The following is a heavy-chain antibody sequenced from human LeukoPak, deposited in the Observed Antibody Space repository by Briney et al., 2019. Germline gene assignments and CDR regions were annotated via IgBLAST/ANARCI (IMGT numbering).Heavy chain of an antibody. CDR3: ARRDWVSGAVRAFDI. J-gene: IGHJ3*02. D-gene: IGHD3-3*01. CDR1: GFMFSDYY. V-gene: IGHV3-11*01. Sequence: GGSLRLSCVGSGFMFSDYYMSWIRQAPGKGLEWVSYISNDSVDKYYVDSVRGRFTIPRDNAKKSMYLQMSGLIVEDTAVYYCARRDWVSGAVRAFDIWGQGTMVTVSS. CDR2: ISNDSVDK.